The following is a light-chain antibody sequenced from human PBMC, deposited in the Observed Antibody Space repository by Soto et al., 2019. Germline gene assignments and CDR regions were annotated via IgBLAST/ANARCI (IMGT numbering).Light chain of an antibody. CDR1: QSISRW. CDR3: QQYNNYPLT. V-gene: IGKV1-5*03. CDR2: KAS. Sequence: DIQMTQSPSTLSASVGDRVTITCRASQSISRWLAWHQQKPGKAPKLLIYKASSLESGVPSRFSGSESGTEFTLTISSLQPDDFGTYYCQQYNNYPLTFGGGTKVEI. J-gene: IGKJ4*01.